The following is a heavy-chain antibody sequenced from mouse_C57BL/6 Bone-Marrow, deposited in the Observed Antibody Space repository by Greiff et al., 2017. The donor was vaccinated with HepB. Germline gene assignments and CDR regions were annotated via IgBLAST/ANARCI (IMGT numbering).Heavy chain of an antibody. CDR2: INPGSGGT. V-gene: IGHV1-54*01. J-gene: IGHJ4*01. Sequence: VKLMESGAELVRPGTSVKVSCKASGYAFTNYLIEWVKQRPGQGLEWIGVINPGSGGTNYNEKFKGKATLTADKSSSTAYMQLSSLTSEDSAVYFCARTTVVDYYAMDYWGQGTSVTVSS. CDR3: ARTTVVDYYAMDY. CDR1: GYAFTNYL. D-gene: IGHD1-1*01.